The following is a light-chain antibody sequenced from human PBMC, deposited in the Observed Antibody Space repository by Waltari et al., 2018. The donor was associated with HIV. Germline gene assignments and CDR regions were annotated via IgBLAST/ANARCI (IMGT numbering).Light chain of an antibody. J-gene: IGLJ1*01. Sequence: QSALTQPASVSGSPGQSVTLSCTGTSSDVGGFNYFSWYQQHPGKAPERMMDEVNNRHSGVSNRFSGSKSGNTASLTISGLQAEDEADYYCISYTGFTTPYVFGTGTKVTVL. V-gene: IGLV2-14*01. CDR1: SSDVGGFNY. CDR2: EVN. CDR3: ISYTGFTTPYV.